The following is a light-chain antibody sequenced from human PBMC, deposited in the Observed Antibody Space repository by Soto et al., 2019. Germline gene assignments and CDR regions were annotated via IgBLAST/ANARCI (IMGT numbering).Light chain of an antibody. J-gene: IGLJ3*02. CDR3: QSYDSSLSGWV. CDR2: GNS. Sequence: QSVPTQPPSVSGAPGQRVTISCTGSSSNIGAGYDVHWYQQLPGTAPKLLIYGNSNRPSGVPDRFSGSQSGTSASLAITGLQAEDEADYYYQSYDSSLSGWVFGGGTKLTVL. CDR1: SSNIGAGYD. V-gene: IGLV1-40*01.